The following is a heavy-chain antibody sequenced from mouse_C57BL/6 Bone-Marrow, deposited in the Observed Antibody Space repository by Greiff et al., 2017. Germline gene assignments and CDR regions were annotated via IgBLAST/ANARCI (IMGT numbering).Heavy chain of an antibody. Sequence: QVQPQQPGAELVRPGTSVKLSCKASGYTFTSYWMHWVKQRPGQGLEWIGVIDPSDSYTNYNQKFKGKATLTVDTSSSTAYMQLSSLTSEDSAVYYCALRHPAVAYWGQGTLVTVSA. CDR2: IDPSDSYT. J-gene: IGHJ3*01. V-gene: IGHV1-59*01. D-gene: IGHD1-2*01. CDR1: GYTFTSYW. CDR3: ALRHPAVAY.